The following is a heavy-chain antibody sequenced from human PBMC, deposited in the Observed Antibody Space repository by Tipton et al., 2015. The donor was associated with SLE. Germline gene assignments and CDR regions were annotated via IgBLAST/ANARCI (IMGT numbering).Heavy chain of an antibody. CDR2: IYYSGST. D-gene: IGHD2-15*01. V-gene: IGHV4-59*01. J-gene: IGHJ5*02. CDR1: SGSISSYY. CDR3: ARLDIVFTSGWFDP. Sequence: GLVKPSETLSLTCTVSSGSISSYYWSWIRQPPGKGLEWIGYIYYSGSTNYNPSLKSRVTISVDTYKNQFSLKLSSVTAADTAVYYCARLDIVFTSGWFDPWGQGTLVTVSS.